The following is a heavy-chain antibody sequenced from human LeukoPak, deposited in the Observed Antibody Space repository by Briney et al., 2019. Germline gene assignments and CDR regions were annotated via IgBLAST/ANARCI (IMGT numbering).Heavy chain of an antibody. CDR1: GFTFSDSA. CDR3: AKGGNYAPLDY. CDR2: ISTSGSDT. V-gene: IGHV3-23*01. J-gene: IGHJ4*02. D-gene: IGHD1-7*01. Sequence: GGSLRLSCAASGFTFSDSAMTWVRQAPGEGLEWVSAISTSGSDTIYTDSVRGRFTISRDNSKNTLYLQMNSLRAEDTAVYYCAKGGNYAPLDYWGQGSLVTVS.